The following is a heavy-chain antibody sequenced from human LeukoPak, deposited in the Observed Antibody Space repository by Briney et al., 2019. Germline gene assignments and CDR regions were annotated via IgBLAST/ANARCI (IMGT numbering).Heavy chain of an antibody. D-gene: IGHD4-17*01. CDR1: GGSISSGGYY. J-gene: IGHJ4*02. V-gene: IGHV4-31*03. CDR3: ARGDTVTAFDY. Sequence: PSQTLSLTCTVSGGSISSGGYYWSWIRQHPGRGLEWIGYIYYSGSTYYNPSLKSRVIISVDTSKNQFSLKLSSVAAADTAVYYCARGDTVTAFDYWGQGTLVTVSS. CDR2: IYYSGST.